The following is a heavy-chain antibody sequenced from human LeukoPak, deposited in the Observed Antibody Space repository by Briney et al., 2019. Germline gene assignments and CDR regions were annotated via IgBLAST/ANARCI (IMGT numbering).Heavy chain of an antibody. V-gene: IGHV1-69*13. J-gene: IGHJ4*02. CDR3: ARDGTYDFWSGYRYYFDY. Sequence: ASVKVSCKASGGTFSSYAISWVRQAPGQGLEWMGGIIPIFGTANYAQKFQGRVAITADESTSTAYMELSSLRSEDTAVYYCARDGTYDFWSGYRYYFDYWGQGTLVTVSS. CDR1: GGTFSSYA. D-gene: IGHD3-3*01. CDR2: IIPIFGTA.